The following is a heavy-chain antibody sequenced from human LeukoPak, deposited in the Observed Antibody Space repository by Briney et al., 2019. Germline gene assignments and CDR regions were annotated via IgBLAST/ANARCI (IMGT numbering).Heavy chain of an antibody. CDR1: GLTFSSYW. V-gene: IGHV3-7*01. Sequence: GGSLSLSCVASGLTFSSYWMTWVRQAPGKALEWVANIKEDGSAKSYVDSVKGRFTISRDNAKNSLYLQMDSLRVEDTAVYYCAKRDGEQSLRHFDYWGQGTLVTVSS. D-gene: IGHD3-10*01. CDR3: AKRDGEQSLRHFDY. CDR2: IKEDGSAK. J-gene: IGHJ4*02.